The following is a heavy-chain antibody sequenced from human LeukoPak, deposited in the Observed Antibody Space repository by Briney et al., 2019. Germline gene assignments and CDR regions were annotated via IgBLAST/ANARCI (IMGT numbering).Heavy chain of an antibody. CDR2: IYYSGST. Sequence: SQTLSLTCTVSGGSIGSGDYYWSWIRQPPGKGLEWIGYIYYSGSTYYNPSLKSRVTISVDTSKNQFSLKLSSVTAADTAVYYCAREGLEPLPYYFDYWGQGTLVTVSS. CDR1: GGSIGSGDYY. D-gene: IGHD1-1*01. V-gene: IGHV4-30-4*08. J-gene: IGHJ4*02. CDR3: AREGLEPLPYYFDY.